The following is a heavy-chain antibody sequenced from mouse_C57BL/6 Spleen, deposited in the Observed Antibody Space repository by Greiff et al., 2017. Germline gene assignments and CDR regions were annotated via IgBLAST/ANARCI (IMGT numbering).Heavy chain of an antibody. CDR3: ARRTRDYAMDY. CDR2: FHPYNDDT. Sequence: VKVVESGAELVKPGASVKMSCKASGYTFTTYPIEWMKQNHGKSLEWIGNFHPYNDDTKYNEKFKGKATLTVEKSSSTVYLELSRLTSDDSAVYYCARRTRDYAMDYWGQGTSVTVSS. CDR1: GYTFTTYP. V-gene: IGHV1-47*01. J-gene: IGHJ4*01.